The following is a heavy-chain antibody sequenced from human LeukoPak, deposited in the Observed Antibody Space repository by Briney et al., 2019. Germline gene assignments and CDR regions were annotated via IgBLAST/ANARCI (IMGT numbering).Heavy chain of an antibody. CDR3: AAYCSSTSCYDY. Sequence: SVKVSCKASGGTFSSYAISWVRQAPGQGLEWMGGIIPIFGTANYAQKFQGRVTITADESTSTAYMELSSLRSEDTAVYYCAAYCSSTSCYDYWGQGTLVTVSS. J-gene: IGHJ4*02. V-gene: IGHV1-69*13. D-gene: IGHD2-2*01. CDR2: IIPIFGTA. CDR1: GGTFSSYA.